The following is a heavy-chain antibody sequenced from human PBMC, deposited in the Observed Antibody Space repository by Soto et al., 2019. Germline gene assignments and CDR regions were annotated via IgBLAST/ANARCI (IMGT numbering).Heavy chain of an antibody. CDR3: GRAVYSGSPLTGYYGMDV. CDR2: ISYDGSNK. J-gene: IGHJ6*02. V-gene: IGHV3-30-3*01. D-gene: IGHD1-26*01. CDR1: GFTFSSYA. Sequence: GGSLRLSCAASGFTFSSYAMHWVRQAPGKGLEWVAVISYDGSNKYYADSVKGRFTISRDNSKNTLYLQMNSLRAEGTAVYYCGRAVYSGSPLTGYYGMDVWGQGTTVTVSS.